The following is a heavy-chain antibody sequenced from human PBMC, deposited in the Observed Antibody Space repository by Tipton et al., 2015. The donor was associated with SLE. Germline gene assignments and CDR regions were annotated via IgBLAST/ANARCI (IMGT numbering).Heavy chain of an antibody. Sequence: SLRLSCSASGFTFSDSAIHWVRQAPGKGLGWVGRIRSKANSYATAYAASVKGRFTISRDDLKNTAFLQMNSLKTEDTAVYYCTRANFGDADYWGQGTLVTVSS. J-gene: IGHJ4*02. CDR3: TRANFGDADY. V-gene: IGHV3-73*01. D-gene: IGHD2-21*01. CDR2: IRSKANSYAT. CDR1: GFTFSDSA.